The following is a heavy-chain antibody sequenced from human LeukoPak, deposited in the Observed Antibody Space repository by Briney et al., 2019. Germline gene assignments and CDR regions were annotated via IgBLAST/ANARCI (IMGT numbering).Heavy chain of an antibody. D-gene: IGHD3-22*01. V-gene: IGHV3-9*01. CDR2: ISWNSGSI. CDR1: GFTFDDYA. J-gene: IGHJ4*02. CDR3: AKDFNRYYYHSSGYFPVG. Sequence: GGSLRLSCAAAGFTFDDYAMHWVRQAPGKGLEWVSGISWNSGSIGYADSVKGRFTISRDNAKNSLYLQMNSLRAEDTALYYCAKDFNRYYYHSSGYFPVGWGQGTLVTVSS.